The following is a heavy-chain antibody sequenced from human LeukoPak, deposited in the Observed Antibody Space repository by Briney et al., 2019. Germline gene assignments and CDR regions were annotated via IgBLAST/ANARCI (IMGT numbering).Heavy chain of an antibody. Sequence: GGSLRLSCAASGFTFSSYEMNWVRQAPGKGLEWVAVISYDGSNKYYADPVKGRFTISRDKSRNTLYLQMNSLTVEDTAIYYCAKDLEGNYCDYFDFWGQGTLVTVSS. CDR2: ISYDGSNK. CDR1: GFTFSSYE. J-gene: IGHJ4*02. D-gene: IGHD1-7*01. CDR3: AKDLEGNYCDYFDF. V-gene: IGHV3-30*04.